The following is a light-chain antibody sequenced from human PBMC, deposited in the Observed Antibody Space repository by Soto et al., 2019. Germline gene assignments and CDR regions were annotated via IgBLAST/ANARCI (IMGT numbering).Light chain of an antibody. CDR3: QQYYTYVT. Sequence: AIRMTQSPSSFSASTGDRVTITCRASQGISSYLAWYQQKPGKAPKLMIYAQSTLQSGAPSRFSGSGYGTDFTLTISCLQAEDFATYYCQQYYTYVTCGPGTKVDIK. J-gene: IGKJ3*01. CDR1: QGISSY. V-gene: IGKV1-8*01. CDR2: AQS.